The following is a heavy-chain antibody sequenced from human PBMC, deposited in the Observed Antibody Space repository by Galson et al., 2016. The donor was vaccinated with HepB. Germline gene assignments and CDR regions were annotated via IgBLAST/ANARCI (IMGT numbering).Heavy chain of an antibody. D-gene: IGHD6-13*01. J-gene: IGHJ6*02. CDR2: ISAHNGDT. CDR1: GYTSTSYG. CDR3: ASHRPYRSSSFKYYYYGMDV. V-gene: IGHV1-18*01. Sequence: SVKVSCKASGYTSTSYGISWVRQAPGQGLEWMGWISAHNGDTDYAQKLQGRVTMTTDTSTRTAHMELRSLRSDDTAVYYCASHRPYRSSSFKYYYYGMDVWGQGTTVTVSS.